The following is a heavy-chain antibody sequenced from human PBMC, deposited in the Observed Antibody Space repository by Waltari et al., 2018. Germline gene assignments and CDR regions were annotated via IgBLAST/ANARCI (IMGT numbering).Heavy chain of an antibody. V-gene: IGHV1-46*01. CDR1: GYTFTSYY. CDR2: INPSGGST. CDR3: ARGDIVVVPAAGGMDV. D-gene: IGHD2-2*01. Sequence: QVQLVQSGAEVKKPGASVKVSCKASGYTFTSYYMHWVRQAPGQGLEWMGIINPSGGSTSYAQKFQGRVTMTRDTSTSTVYMELSSLRSEDTAVYYCARGDIVVVPAAGGMDVWGQGTTVTVSS. J-gene: IGHJ6*02.